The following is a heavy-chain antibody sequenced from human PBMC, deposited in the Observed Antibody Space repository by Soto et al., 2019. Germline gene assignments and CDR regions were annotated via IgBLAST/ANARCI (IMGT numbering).Heavy chain of an antibody. CDR2: ISGSGGST. CDR1: GFTLSSYA. CDR3: ANERFIGDCFDY. D-gene: IGHD3-16*02. J-gene: IGHJ4*02. V-gene: IGHV3-23*01. Sequence: EVQLLESGGGLVQPGGSLRLSCAASGFTLSSYAMSWVRQAPGKGLEWVSAISGSGGSTYYADSVKGRFTISRDNSKNTLYLQMNSLRAEDTAVYYCANERFIGDCFDYWGQGTLVTVSS.